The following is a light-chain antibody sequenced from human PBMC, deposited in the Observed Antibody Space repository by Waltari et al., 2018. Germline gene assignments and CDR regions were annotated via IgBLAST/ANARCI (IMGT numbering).Light chain of an antibody. J-gene: IGLJ3*02. CDR1: SGHSSNV. Sequence: QLVLTQSPSASASLGASVKLTCTLSSGHSSNVIAWLQQQPEKGPSYLMKVNSDGSHSKGDEIPDRFSGSSSGAERYLTISSLQSEDEADYYCQTGGHGTWVFGGGTKLTVL. CDR3: QTGGHGTWV. V-gene: IGLV4-69*01. CDR2: VNSDGSH.